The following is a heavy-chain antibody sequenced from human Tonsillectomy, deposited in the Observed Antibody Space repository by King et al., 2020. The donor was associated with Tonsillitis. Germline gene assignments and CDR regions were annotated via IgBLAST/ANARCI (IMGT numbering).Heavy chain of an antibody. Sequence: QVQLVESGAEVKKPGASVKISCKASGYTFTSYGISWVRQAPGQGLEWMGWISAYTGNTNYAQKLQGRVTMTTDTSTNTAYMELRSRRSDDTAVYYCARDYCSSTSCYYYYMDVWGKGTTITVSS. CDR1: GYTFTSYG. V-gene: IGHV1-18*01. J-gene: IGHJ6*03. CDR3: ARDYCSSTSCYYYYMDV. D-gene: IGHD2-2*01. CDR2: ISAYTGNT.